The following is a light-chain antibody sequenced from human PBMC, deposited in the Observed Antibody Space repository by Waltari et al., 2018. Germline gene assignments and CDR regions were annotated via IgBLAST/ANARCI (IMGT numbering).Light chain of an antibody. CDR2: WAS. V-gene: IGKV4-1*01. CDR1: SVLYSSNNKND. Sequence: SVLYSSNNKNDLAWYQQKPGQPPKLLIYWASTRESGVPDRFSGSVSGTDFTLTISSLQAEDVAVYYCQHYYSPPWTFGQGTKVEIK. J-gene: IGKJ1*01. CDR3: QHYYSPPWT.